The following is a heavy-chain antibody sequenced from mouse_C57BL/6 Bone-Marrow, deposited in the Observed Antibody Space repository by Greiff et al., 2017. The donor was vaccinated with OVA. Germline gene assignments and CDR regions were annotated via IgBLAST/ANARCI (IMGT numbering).Heavy chain of an antibody. CDR1: GYTFTSYW. J-gene: IGHJ3*01. V-gene: IGHV1-72*01. D-gene: IGHD2-1*01. CDR3: ARSPYGNSSFAY. Sequence: QVQLKQPGAELVKPGASVKLSCKASGYTFTSYWMHWVKQRPGRGLEWIGRIDPNSGGTKYNEKFKSKATLTVDKPSSTAYMQLSSLTSEDSAVYYCARSPYGNSSFAYWGQGTLVTVSA. CDR2: IDPNSGGT.